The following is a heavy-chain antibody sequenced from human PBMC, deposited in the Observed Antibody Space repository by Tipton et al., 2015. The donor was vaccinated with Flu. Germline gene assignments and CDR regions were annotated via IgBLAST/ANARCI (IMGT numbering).Heavy chain of an antibody. CDR2: IYPSGNT. V-gene: IGHV4-4*07. D-gene: IGHD1-26*01. CDR3: ARSGSYHHYYFDL. J-gene: IGHJ2*01. Sequence: TLSLTCTVSGGSLSSYFWSWIRQPAGKGLEWIGRIYPSGNTNYNPSLQTRVTMSVDTSRNQFSLSVTSVTAADAAIYYCARSGSYHHYYFDLWGRGTLVSVPS. CDR1: GGSLSSYF.